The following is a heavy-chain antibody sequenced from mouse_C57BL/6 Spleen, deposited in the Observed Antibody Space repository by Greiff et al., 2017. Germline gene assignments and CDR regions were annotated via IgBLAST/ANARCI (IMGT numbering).Heavy chain of an antibody. CDR3: ARGEYYGRSPFAY. Sequence: VKLMESGAELVRPGTSVKMSCKASGYTFTNYWIGWAQQRPGHGLEWIGDIYPGGGYTNYNEKFKGKATLTADKASSTAYMQVSSLTSEDSAIYYCARGEYYGRSPFAYWGQGTLVTVSA. CDR2: IYPGGGYT. V-gene: IGHV1-63*01. D-gene: IGHD1-1*01. J-gene: IGHJ3*01. CDR1: GYTFTNYW.